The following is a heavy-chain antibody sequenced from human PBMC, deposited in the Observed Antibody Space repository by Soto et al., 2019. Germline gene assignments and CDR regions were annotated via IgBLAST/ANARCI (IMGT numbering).Heavy chain of an antibody. CDR3: ATNHDDISGRTPLLFDS. CDR2: IHSSGNT. CDR1: GGSIGSGGYY. Sequence: QVQLQESGPGLVKPSQTLSLTCTVSGGSIGSGGYYWDWIRQHPGKGPEWIGYIHSSGNTYYNPSLKSRLTISLDTSKNQFSLHLSSVTVADTAVYYCATNHDDISGRTPLLFDSWGQGTLVTVSS. V-gene: IGHV4-31*03. J-gene: IGHJ4*02. D-gene: IGHD3-22*01.